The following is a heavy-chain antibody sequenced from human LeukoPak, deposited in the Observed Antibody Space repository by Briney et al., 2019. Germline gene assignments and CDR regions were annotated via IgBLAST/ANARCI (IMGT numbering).Heavy chain of an antibody. D-gene: IGHD3-10*01. Sequence: GASVNVSCKASGYTFTGDYMHWVRQAPGQGLEWMGWINPHSGATNYAQKFQGRVTMTRDTSISTAYMELSRLRSDDTALYYCAREFLPGANNWFDPWGQGTLVTVSS. J-gene: IGHJ5*02. V-gene: IGHV1-2*02. CDR3: AREFLPGANNWFDP. CDR1: GYTFTGDY. CDR2: INPHSGAT.